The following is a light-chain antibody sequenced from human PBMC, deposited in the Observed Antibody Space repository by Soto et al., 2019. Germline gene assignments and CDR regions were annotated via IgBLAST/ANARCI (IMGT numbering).Light chain of an antibody. J-gene: IGKJ2*01. CDR2: VAS. CDR3: LQQNNYPRT. V-gene: IGKV1-17*01. CDR1: QGIRND. Sequence: DVQLTQSSSSLSASVGDRVTITCRASQGIRNDLSWYQQKPGEAPKRLVYVASSLDGGVPARFSGSGSGTEFTLTISSLQPEDFATYYCLQQNNYPRTFGQGTKVDIK.